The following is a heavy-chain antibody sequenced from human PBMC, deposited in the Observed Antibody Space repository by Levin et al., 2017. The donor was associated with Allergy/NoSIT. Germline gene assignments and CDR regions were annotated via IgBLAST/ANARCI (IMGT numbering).Heavy chain of an antibody. D-gene: IGHD6-13*01. CDR3: ATAGAAGGAFDI. J-gene: IGHJ3*02. Sequence: ASVKVSCKVSGYTLTELSMHWVRQAPGKGLEWMGGFDPEDGETIYAQKFQGRVTMTEDTSTDTAYMELSSLRSEDTAVYYCATAGAAGGAFDIWGQGTMVTVSS. CDR1: GYTLTELS. CDR2: FDPEDGET. V-gene: IGHV1-24*01.